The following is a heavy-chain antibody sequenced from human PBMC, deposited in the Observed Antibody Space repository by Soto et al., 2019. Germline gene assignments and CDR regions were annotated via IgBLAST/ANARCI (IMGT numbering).Heavy chain of an antibody. CDR2: IYYSGST. CDR3: ARGHDYGDYGWFDP. V-gene: IGHV4-30-4*01. D-gene: IGHD4-17*01. J-gene: IGHJ5*02. Sequence: SETLSLTCTVSGGSISSGDYYWSWIRQPPGKGLEWIGYIYYSGSTYYNPSLKSRVTISVDTSKNQFSLKLSSVTAADTAVYYCARGHDYGDYGWFDPWGQGTLVTVSS. CDR1: GGSISSGDYY.